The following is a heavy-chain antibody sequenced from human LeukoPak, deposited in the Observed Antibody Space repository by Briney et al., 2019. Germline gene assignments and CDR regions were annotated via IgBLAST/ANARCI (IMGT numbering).Heavy chain of an antibody. J-gene: IGHJ3*02. CDR3: ARHGGRIQLWLPAAFDI. Sequence: SETLSLTCTVSVDSISGYYWSWIRQPPGKGLEWIGYIYYTGTINDNPSLTSRVTISVDTSKNQFSLNLTSVTAADTAVYYCARHGGRIQLWLPAAFDIWGQGTMVTVSS. CDR1: VDSISGYY. CDR2: IYYTGTI. D-gene: IGHD5-18*01. V-gene: IGHV4-59*08.